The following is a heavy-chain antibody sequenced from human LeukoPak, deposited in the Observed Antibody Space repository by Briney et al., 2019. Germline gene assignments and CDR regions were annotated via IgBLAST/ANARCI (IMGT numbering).Heavy chain of an antibody. D-gene: IGHD2-21*01. Sequence: GASVKVSCKASGYTFTSYGISWVRQAPGQGLEWMGWIGAYNGNTNYAQKLQGRVTMTTDTSTSTAYMELRSLRSEDTAVYYCARFGAYCGGDCYYYGMDVWGQGTTVTVSS. CDR3: ARFGAYCGGDCYYYGMDV. J-gene: IGHJ6*02. CDR2: IGAYNGNT. CDR1: GYTFTSYG. V-gene: IGHV1-18*01.